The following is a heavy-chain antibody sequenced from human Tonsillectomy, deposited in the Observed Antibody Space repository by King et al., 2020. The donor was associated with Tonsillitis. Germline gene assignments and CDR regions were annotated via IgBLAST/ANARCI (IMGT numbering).Heavy chain of an antibody. CDR3: AREAIFERDGYNYDAFDI. J-gene: IGHJ3*02. CDR1: GFTFSIYT. D-gene: IGHD5-24*01. Sequence: VQLVESGGGLVKPGGSLRLSCAASGFTFSIYTMNWVRQAPGKGLEWVSSISSGSSYIYYADSVKGRFTISRDNAKNSLFLQMNSLRAEDTAVYYCAREAIFERDGYNYDAFDIWGQGTMVTVSS. CDR2: ISSGSSYI. V-gene: IGHV3-21*01.